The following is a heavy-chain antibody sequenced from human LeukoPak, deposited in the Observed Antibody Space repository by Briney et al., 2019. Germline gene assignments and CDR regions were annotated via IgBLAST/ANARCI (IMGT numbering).Heavy chain of an antibody. V-gene: IGHV5-51*01. CDR1: GYSFTTYW. D-gene: IGHD6-19*01. CDR3: ARHRGQGSGRGSDY. CDR2: IYAGDSDT. J-gene: IGHJ4*02. Sequence: GESLKISCKGSGYSFTTYWSAWVRQMPGKGLEWMGIIYAGDSDTRYNPSFQGQVTISADKSISTAYLQWSSLKDSDTAMYYCARHRGQGSGRGSDYWGQGTLVTVSS.